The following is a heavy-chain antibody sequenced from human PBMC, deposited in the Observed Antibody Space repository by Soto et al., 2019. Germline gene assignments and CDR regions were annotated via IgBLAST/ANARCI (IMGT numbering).Heavy chain of an antibody. V-gene: IGHV4-31*03. J-gene: IGHJ3*02. D-gene: IGHD3-22*01. CDR2: IYYSGST. CDR1: GGSISSGGYY. Sequence: SETLSLTCTVSGGSISSGGYYWSWIRQHPGKGLEWIGYIYYSGSTYYNPSLKSRVTISVDTSKNQFSLKLSSVTAADTAVYYCARYYDSSGNFDIWGQGTMVTVSS. CDR3: ARYYDSSGNFDI.